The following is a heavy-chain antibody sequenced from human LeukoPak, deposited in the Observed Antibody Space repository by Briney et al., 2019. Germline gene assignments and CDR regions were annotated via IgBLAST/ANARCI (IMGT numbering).Heavy chain of an antibody. CDR2: INHSGST. CDR1: GGSFGGYY. J-gene: IGHJ5*02. D-gene: IGHD3-3*01. V-gene: IGHV4-34*01. Sequence: PSETLSLTCAVYGGSFGGYYWSWIRQPPGKGLEWIGEINHSGSTNYNPSLKSRVTISVDTSKNQFSLKLSSVTAADTAVYYCARHGDFWSDWFDPWGQGTLVTVSS. CDR3: ARHGDFWSDWFDP.